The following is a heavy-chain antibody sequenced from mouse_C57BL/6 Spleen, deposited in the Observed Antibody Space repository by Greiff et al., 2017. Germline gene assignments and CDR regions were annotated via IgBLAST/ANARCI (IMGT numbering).Heavy chain of an antibody. CDR2: IWSGGST. V-gene: IGHV2-4*01. CDR3: AKNGGSSHFAY. CDR1: GFSLTSYG. Sequence: VQGVESGPGLVQPSQSLSLTCTVSGFSLTSYGVHWVRQPPGKGLEWLGVIWSGGSTDYNAAFRSRLSISKDYSKSQVFFKMNSLQAGDTAIYDCAKNGGSSHFAYWGQGTLVTVSA. D-gene: IGHD1-1*02. J-gene: IGHJ3*01.